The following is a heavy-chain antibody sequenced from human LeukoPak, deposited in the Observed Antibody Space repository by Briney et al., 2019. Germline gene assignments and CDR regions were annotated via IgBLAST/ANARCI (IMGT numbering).Heavy chain of an antibody. Sequence: GGSLRLSCAASGFTFSGYAMTWVRQAPGKGLEWVSTISGSGGNTYHADSVKGRFTISRDNSKNTLYLQMNSLRAEDTAVYYCARGGQTFDYWGQGTLVTVSS. CDR2: ISGSGGNT. D-gene: IGHD3-10*01. CDR3: ARGGQTFDY. CDR1: GFTFSGYA. V-gene: IGHV3-23*01. J-gene: IGHJ4*02.